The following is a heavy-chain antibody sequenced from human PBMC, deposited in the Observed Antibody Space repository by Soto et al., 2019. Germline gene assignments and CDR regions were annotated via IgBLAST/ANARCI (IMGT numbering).Heavy chain of an antibody. CDR1: GFTFSGYA. Sequence: EVQLLESGGDLVQPGRSLRLSCAASGFTFSGYAMSWVRQAPGKGLEWVSVIHGGGNSAYYADSVKGRFTISRDNSKNALYLQMRSLRGEDTAVYYCAKNRARVNTSWHFDYWCQGTLVTVSS. J-gene: IGHJ4*02. D-gene: IGHD6-6*01. CDR3: AKNRARVNTSWHFDY. CDR2: IHGGGNSA. V-gene: IGHV3-23*01.